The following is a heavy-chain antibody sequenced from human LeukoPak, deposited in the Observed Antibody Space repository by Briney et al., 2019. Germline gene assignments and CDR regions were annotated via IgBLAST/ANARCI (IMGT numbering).Heavy chain of an antibody. Sequence: ASVKDSYEDPRYTCRVDNVCWVRAAPGQGLEWMGWINTYDGNTNYAQNFQGRVAMTTDTSTSTAYMELRSLRSDDTAVYYCASDGVTVYVDSTGQRKLVTLSS. V-gene: IGHV1-18*01. D-gene: IGHD4-17*01. CDR3: ASDGVTVYVDS. CDR2: INTYDGNT. CDR1: RYTCRVDN. J-gene: IGHJ4*02.